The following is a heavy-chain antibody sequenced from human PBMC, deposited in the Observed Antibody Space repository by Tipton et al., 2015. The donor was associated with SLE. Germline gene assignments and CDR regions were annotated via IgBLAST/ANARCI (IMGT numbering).Heavy chain of an antibody. D-gene: IGHD3-22*01. Sequence: TLSLTCSVSGDSVSRTSNCWGWIRQPPGKGLEWIGSFCYTGSTYYNPSLQSRVTILEASSKPQFSLGRTAVTAADTAIYYCARSKVDSDACGYYRPCCFDQSGQRTLATFSS. CDR1: GDSVSRTSNC. J-gene: IGHJ4*02. V-gene: IGHV4-39*07. CDR3: ARSKVDSDACGYYRPCCFDQ. CDR2: FCYTGST.